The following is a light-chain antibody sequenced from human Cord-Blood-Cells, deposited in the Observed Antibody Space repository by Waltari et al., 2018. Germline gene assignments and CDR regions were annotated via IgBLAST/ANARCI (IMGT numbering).Light chain of an antibody. V-gene: IGKV3-20*01. J-gene: IGKJ1*01. Sequence: EIVLTQSPGTLSLSPGERATLSCRASQSVSSSYLAWYQQKPGQAPRLLICGASSRATVIPDRFSGSGSGTDFTLTISRREPEDFAVYYCQQYGSSPRTFGQGTKVEIK. CDR1: QSVSSSY. CDR2: GAS. CDR3: QQYGSSPRT.